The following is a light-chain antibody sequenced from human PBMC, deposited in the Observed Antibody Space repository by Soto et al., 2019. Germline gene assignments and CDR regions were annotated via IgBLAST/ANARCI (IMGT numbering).Light chain of an antibody. CDR3: YSYAGSYTMV. J-gene: IGLJ2*01. Sequence: QSALTQPRSVSGSPGQSVTISCTGTSSDVGGYNYVSWYQQHPGKAPKFIIYDVNKRPSGVPDRFSGSTSGTTASLTISRLQADYEADYYCYSYAGSYTMVFGGGTKLTVL. CDR2: DVN. CDR1: SSDVGGYNY. V-gene: IGLV2-11*01.